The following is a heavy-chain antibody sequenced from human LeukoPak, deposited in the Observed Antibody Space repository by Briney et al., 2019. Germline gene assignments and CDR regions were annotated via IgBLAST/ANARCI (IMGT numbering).Heavy chain of an antibody. J-gene: IGHJ4*02. CDR2: MYSDGTT. CDR1: EFTVSSNY. CDR3: ARATDYFDY. Sequence: GGSLRLSCAASEFTVSSNYMSWVRQAPGKGLEWVSVMYSDGTTYYADSVKGRFTISRDNAKNSLYLQMNSLRAEDTAVYYCARATDYFDYWGQGTLVTVSS. V-gene: IGHV3-53*01.